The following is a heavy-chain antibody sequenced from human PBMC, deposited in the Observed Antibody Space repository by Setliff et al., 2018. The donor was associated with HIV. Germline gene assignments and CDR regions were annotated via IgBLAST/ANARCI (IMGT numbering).Heavy chain of an antibody. CDR3: AKYSSGWTPYSYMDV. J-gene: IGHJ6*03. D-gene: IGHD6-19*01. V-gene: IGHV3-30*02. CDR1: GFTFSSYG. Sequence: LRLSCAASGFTFSSYGMHWVRQAPGKGLEWVAFIRYDGSNKYYADSVKGRFTISRDNSKNTLYLQMNSLRAEDTAVYYCAKYSSGWTPYSYMDVWGKGTTVTVSS. CDR2: IRYDGSNK.